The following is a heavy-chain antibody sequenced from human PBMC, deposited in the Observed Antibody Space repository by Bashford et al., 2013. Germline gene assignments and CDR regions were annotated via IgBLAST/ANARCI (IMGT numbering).Heavy chain of an antibody. CDR2: INHSGST. Sequence: SETLSLTCAVYGGSFSGYYWSWIRQPPGKGLEWIGEINHSGSTNYNPSLKSRVTISVDTSKNQFSLKLSSVTAADTAVYYCASAIVPHPIWALWGQGTLVTVSS. V-gene: IGHV4-34*01. D-gene: IGHD2-2*01. CDR3: ASAIVPHPIWAL. CDR1: GGSFSGYY. J-gene: IGHJ4*02.